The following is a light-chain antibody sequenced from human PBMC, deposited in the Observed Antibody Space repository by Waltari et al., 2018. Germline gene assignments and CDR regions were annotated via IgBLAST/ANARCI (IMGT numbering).Light chain of an antibody. V-gene: IGKV3-20*01. CDR2: GAS. CDR1: QTVRTTY. CDR3: QQYDVSPLT. Sequence: EIVLTQSPGTLSFSPGARATLSCRASQTVRTTYLAWYQQKPGQAPTLLIYGASRRATGIPDRFSGNGSGTDFSLTISSLEPEDFAVYYCQQYDVSPLTFGGGTKVEIK. J-gene: IGKJ4*01.